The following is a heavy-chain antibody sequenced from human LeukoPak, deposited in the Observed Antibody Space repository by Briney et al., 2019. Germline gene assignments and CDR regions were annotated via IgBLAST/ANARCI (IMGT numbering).Heavy chain of an antibody. D-gene: IGHD4-11*01. CDR1: GFIFTDYG. V-gene: IGHV3-33*01. Sequence: GGSLRLSCAVSGFIFTDYGFHWLRQTPGKGLEWVAAIWSDATNMYYGNSVKGRFFIQRDDFQNTVYLEMSSLRAEDTAVYYCATDAQRGFDDSNSFQYWGQGSLVTVSS. J-gene: IGHJ4*02. CDR2: IWSDATNM. CDR3: ATDAQRGFDDSNSFQY.